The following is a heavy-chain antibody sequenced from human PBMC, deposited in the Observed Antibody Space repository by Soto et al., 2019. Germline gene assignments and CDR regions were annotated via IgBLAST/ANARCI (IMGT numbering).Heavy chain of an antibody. D-gene: IGHD1-7*01. Sequence: PSETLSLTCAVSGGSISSSNWLSWFLQPPGKGLEWIGEIYHSGSTNYNPSLKSRVTISVDKSKNQFSLKLSSVTAADTAVYYCARGPTEELYGMDVWGQGTTVTVSS. V-gene: IGHV4-4*02. CDR2: IYHSGST. J-gene: IGHJ6*02. CDR3: ARGPTEELYGMDV. CDR1: GGSISSSNW.